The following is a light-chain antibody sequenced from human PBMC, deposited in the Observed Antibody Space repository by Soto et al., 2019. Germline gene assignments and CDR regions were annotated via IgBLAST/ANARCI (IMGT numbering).Light chain of an antibody. CDR1: QSITDW. J-gene: IGKJ1*01. CDR3: QYWDNYSWT. Sequence: DIQMTQSPSTLSASVGDRVTITCRASQSITDWLAWYQQKPGKAPKFLIYKASNLEGGVPSRFSGSGSGTEFTLTIRSVQPDDVATYYCQYWDNYSWTFGQGTKVEIK. CDR2: KAS. V-gene: IGKV1-5*03.